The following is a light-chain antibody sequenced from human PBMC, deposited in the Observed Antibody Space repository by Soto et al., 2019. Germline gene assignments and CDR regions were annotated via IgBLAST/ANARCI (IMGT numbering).Light chain of an antibody. J-gene: IGLJ1*01. CDR3: QSYDSSLSGPDV. CDR1: SSNIGAGYD. V-gene: IGLV1-40*01. CDR2: GNS. Sequence: QSVLTQPPSVSGAPGQRVTISCTGSSSNIGAGYDVHWYQQLPGTAPKLLIYGNSNRPSGVPDRFSGSKSGTSASLAITGLQAEDEADYYGQSYDSSLSGPDVFGTGTKLTVL.